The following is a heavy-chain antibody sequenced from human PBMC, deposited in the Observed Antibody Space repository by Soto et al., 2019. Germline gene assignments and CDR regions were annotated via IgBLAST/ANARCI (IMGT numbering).Heavy chain of an antibody. Sequence: LRLSCEASGFTFSSYWMSWVRQAPEKGLEWVANIKQDGSEKYYVDSVKGRFTISRDNAKNSLYLQMSSLRAEDTAVYYCARDVTGPYNWFDPWGQGTLVTVSS. CDR1: GFTFSSYW. CDR3: ARDVTGPYNWFDP. CDR2: IKQDGSEK. V-gene: IGHV3-7*01. J-gene: IGHJ5*02. D-gene: IGHD1-20*01.